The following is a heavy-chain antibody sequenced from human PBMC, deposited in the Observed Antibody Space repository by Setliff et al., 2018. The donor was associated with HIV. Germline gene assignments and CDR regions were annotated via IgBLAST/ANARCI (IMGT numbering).Heavy chain of an antibody. CDR1: GYSISSGYY. V-gene: IGHV4-38-2*01. D-gene: IGHD6-13*01. CDR3: ARHRDPPGTSWIYYYYYMDL. CDR2: IYSSGSP. J-gene: IGHJ6*03. Sequence: LSLTCAVSGYSISSGYYWGWIRQPPGKGLEWIGSIYSSGSPSYNPSLSSRLTISVDTSKNHVSLRLSSVTAADTGVYYCARHRDPPGTSWIYYYYYMDLWGEGTTVTSP.